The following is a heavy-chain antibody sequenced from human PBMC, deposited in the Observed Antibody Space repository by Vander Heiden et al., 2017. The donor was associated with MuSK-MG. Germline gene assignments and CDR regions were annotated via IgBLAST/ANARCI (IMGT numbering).Heavy chain of an antibody. CDR3: ARVISSSRDCSGGSCYFDY. Sequence: QVQLQESGPGLVKPSQTLSLTCTVSGGSISRGGSYWSWIRQHPGKGLEWIGYIYYSGSTYYNPSLKSRVTISVDTSKNQFSLKLSSVTAADTAVYYCARVISSSRDCSGGSCYFDYWGQGTLVTVSS. J-gene: IGHJ4*02. V-gene: IGHV4-31*03. D-gene: IGHD2-15*01. CDR1: GGSISRGGSY. CDR2: IYYSGST.